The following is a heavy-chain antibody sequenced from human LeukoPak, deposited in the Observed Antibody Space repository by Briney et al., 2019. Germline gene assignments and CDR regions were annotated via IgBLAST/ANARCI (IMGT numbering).Heavy chain of an antibody. J-gene: IGHJ4*02. Sequence: GGSLRLSCAASGFTFSSYAMSWVRQAPGKGLEWVSAISGSGGSTYYADSVKGRFTISRDNSKNTLYLQMNSLRAEDTAVYYCASPSGRGDGYNSPLGYWGQGTLVTVSS. CDR2: ISGSGGST. CDR3: ASPSGRGDGYNSPLGY. CDR1: GFTFSSYA. D-gene: IGHD5-24*01. V-gene: IGHV3-23*01.